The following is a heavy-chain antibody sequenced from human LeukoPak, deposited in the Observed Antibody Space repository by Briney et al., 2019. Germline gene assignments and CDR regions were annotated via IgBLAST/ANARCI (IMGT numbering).Heavy chain of an antibody. V-gene: IGHV3-11*05. CDR2: ISSSSSYT. J-gene: IGHJ3*02. Sequence: PGGSLRLSCAASGFTFSDYYMSWIRQAPGKGLEWVSYISSSSSYTNYADSVKGRFTISRDNAKNSLYLQMNSLRAEDTAVYYWARDPGGEPDDALWAFDIWGQGTMVTVSS. CDR1: GFTFSDYY. CDR3: ARDPGGEPDDALWAFDI. D-gene: IGHD3-16*01.